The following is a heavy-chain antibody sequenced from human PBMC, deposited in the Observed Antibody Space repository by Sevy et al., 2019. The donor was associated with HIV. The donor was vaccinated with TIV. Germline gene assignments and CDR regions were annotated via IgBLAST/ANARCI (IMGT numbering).Heavy chain of an antibody. CDR2: ISGTGGRT. J-gene: IGHJ5*02. Sequence: GGSLRLSCVASGFTLNSYAMSWVRQAPGKGLEWISDISGTGGRTNYADSVVGRFTISRDNSKNTLYLQMNSLGAEDTALYYCARDGYNWIPFDRWGQGTLVTVSS. CDR3: ARDGYNWIPFDR. CDR1: GFTLNSYA. V-gene: IGHV3-23*01. D-gene: IGHD1-20*01.